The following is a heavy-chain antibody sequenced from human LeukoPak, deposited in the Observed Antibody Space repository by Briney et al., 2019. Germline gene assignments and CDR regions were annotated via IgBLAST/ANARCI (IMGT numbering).Heavy chain of an antibody. CDR2: ISGYNGNT. J-gene: IGHJ4*02. D-gene: IGHD6-19*01. CDR1: DYTCTSYG. V-gene: IGHV1-18*04. CDR3: ARVLTGSGWYKDY. Sequence: ASVKFPCKAADYTCTSYGMSWVRQAHGQGLEWMGWISGYNGNTNYAQKLQGRVTMTTDTSTSTVYMELRSLRSDDTAVYYCARVLTGSGWYKDYWGQGTLVTVSS.